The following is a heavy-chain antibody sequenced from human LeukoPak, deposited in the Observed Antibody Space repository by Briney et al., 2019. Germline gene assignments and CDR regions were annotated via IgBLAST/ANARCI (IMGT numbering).Heavy chain of an antibody. Sequence: SVKVSCKASGGTFSSYAISWVRQAPGQGLEWMGRIIPILGIANYAQKFQGRVTITADKSTSTAYMELSSLRSEDTAVYYCARIHGGAQAFDPWGPGTLVTVSS. CDR2: IIPILGIA. D-gene: IGHD3-10*01. CDR3: ARIHGGAQAFDP. CDR1: GGTFSSYA. V-gene: IGHV1-69*04. J-gene: IGHJ5*02.